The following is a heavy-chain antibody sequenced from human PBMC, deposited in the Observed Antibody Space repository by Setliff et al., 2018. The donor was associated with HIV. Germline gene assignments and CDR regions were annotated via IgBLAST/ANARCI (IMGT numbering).Heavy chain of an antibody. CDR1: GYSFTSYW. Sequence: GESLKISCKVSGYSFTSYWISWVRQMPEKGLEWMGRIDPSDSYTYYSPSFQGHVTISADKSISTAYLQWSSLKASDTAMYFCARHETGYKFWGQGTLVTVSS. CDR3: ARHETGYKF. D-gene: IGHD5-12*01. CDR2: IDPSDSYT. J-gene: IGHJ4*02. V-gene: IGHV5-10-1*01.